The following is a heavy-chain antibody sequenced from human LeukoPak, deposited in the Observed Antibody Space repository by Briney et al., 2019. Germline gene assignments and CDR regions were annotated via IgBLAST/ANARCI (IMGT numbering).Heavy chain of an antibody. V-gene: IGHV1-8*03. Sequence: ASVKVSCKASGSTFTSYDINWVRHATGQGLGLMGWMNTNSGNTGYAQKFQGRVTITRNTSISTAYMELSSPRSEDTAVYYCARGRYGSGTYRFDYWGHGTLVTVSS. J-gene: IGHJ4*01. CDR2: MNTNSGNT. CDR1: GSTFTSYD. CDR3: ARGRYGSGTYRFDY. D-gene: IGHD3-10*01.